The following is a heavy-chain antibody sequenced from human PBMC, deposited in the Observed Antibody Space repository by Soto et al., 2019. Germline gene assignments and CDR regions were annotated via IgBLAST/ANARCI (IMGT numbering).Heavy chain of an antibody. Sequence: SETLSLSCTVSGGSISSGDYYRSWIRQPPGKGLEWIGYIYYSGSTYYNPSLKSRVTISVDTSKNQFSLKLSSVTAADTAVYYCARGGTRALNYYGSGSYEPGLFDYWGQGTLVTVSS. CDR1: GGSISSGDYY. D-gene: IGHD3-10*01. CDR2: IYYSGST. V-gene: IGHV4-30-4*01. CDR3: ARGGTRALNYYGSGSYEPGLFDY. J-gene: IGHJ4*02.